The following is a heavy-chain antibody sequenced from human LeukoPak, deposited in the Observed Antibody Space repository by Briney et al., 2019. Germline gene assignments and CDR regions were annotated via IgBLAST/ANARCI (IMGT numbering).Heavy chain of an antibody. D-gene: IGHD3-3*01. CDR2: ISGSGGST. V-gene: IGHV3-23*01. Sequence: SGGSLRLSCAASGFTFSSYSMNWVRQAPGKGLEWVSAISGSGGSTYYADSVKGRFTISRDNSKNTLYLQMNSLRAEDTAVYYCASYDFWSGYLSNDAFDIWGQGTMVTVSS. J-gene: IGHJ3*02. CDR3: ASYDFWSGYLSNDAFDI. CDR1: GFTFSSYS.